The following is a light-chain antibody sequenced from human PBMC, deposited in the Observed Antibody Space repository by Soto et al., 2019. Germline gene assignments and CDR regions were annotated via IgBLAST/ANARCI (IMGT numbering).Light chain of an antibody. V-gene: IGKV1-5*01. CDR1: QSISNR. J-gene: IGKJ1*01. CDR3: KQYNSYRT. Sequence: DIQMTHSPSTLSASVGDGVTITCRASQSISNRLAWYQQRPGKAPKYLIYDASTLDSGAPSRFSGSGSGTEFTLTISSLQPDDFATYYCKQYNSYRTCGQGTKGDIK. CDR2: DAS.